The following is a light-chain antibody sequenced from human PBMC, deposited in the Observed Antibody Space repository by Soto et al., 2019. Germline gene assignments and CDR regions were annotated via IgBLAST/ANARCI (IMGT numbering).Light chain of an antibody. CDR1: SSDVGGYNY. CDR2: DVS. CDR3: SSYTSSSSLVV. V-gene: IGLV2-14*01. Sequence: QSALTQPASVSGSPGQSITISCTGTSSDVGGYNYVSWYQQHPGKAPQLMIYDVSDRPSGVSNRFSGSKSGNTASLTISGLQPEDEADYYCSSYTSSSSLVVFGGGTQLTVL. J-gene: IGLJ2*01.